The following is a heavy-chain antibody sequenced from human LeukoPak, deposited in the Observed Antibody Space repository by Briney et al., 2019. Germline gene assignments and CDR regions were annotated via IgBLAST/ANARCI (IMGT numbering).Heavy chain of an antibody. Sequence: GGSPRLSCAASGFTFSSYSMNWVRQAPGKGLEWVSSISSSSSYIYYADSVKGRFTISRDNAKNSLYLQMNSLRAEDTAVYYCASLYDSSGYYPLDYWGQGTLVTVSS. D-gene: IGHD3-22*01. CDR2: ISSSSSYI. J-gene: IGHJ4*02. V-gene: IGHV3-21*01. CDR1: GFTFSSYS. CDR3: ASLYDSSGYYPLDY.